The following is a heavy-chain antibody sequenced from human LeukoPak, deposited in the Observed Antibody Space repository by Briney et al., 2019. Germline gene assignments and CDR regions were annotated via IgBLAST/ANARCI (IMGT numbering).Heavy chain of an antibody. Sequence: ASVTVSCKTSGNTFTGYYIHWVRQAPGQGPEWMGWINPNSGGTNYAQKFQGRVTMTRDTSISTAYMELTRLGSHDTAVYYCATVKAKDAFDIWGQGTMVTVSS. J-gene: IGHJ3*02. CDR2: INPNSGGT. V-gene: IGHV1-2*02. CDR1: GNTFTGYY. CDR3: ATVKAKDAFDI.